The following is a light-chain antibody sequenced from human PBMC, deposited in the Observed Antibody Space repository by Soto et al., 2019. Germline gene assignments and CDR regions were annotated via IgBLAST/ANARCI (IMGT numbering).Light chain of an antibody. CDR2: AVS. V-gene: IGKV1-39*01. CDR3: QQSYSTART. Sequence: DIQMTQSPSSLSASVGDRVTITCRASQSLSNYLNWYQQKPGKAPNLLIYAVSSLRSGVPSRFSGSGSGTDFTLTISSLQPEDFATYYCQQSYSTARTFGQGTKLEIK. J-gene: IGKJ2*01. CDR1: QSLSNY.